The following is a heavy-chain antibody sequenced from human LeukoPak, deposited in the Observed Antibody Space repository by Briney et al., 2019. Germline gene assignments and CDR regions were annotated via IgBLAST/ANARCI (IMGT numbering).Heavy chain of an antibody. V-gene: IGHV3-21*01. D-gene: IGHD3-22*01. CDR1: GFTFSSYS. J-gene: IGHJ4*02. CDR2: ISSSSSYI. CDR3: ARNGYDSSGYSVDY. Sequence: GGSLRLSCAASGFTFSSYSMHWVRQAPGKGLEWVPSISSSSSYINYADSVKGRFTISRDNAKNSLYLQMNSLRAEDTAVYYCARNGYDSSGYSVDYWGQGNLVTVPS.